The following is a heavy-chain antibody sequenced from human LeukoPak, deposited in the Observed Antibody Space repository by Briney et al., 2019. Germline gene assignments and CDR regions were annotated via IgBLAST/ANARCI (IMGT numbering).Heavy chain of an antibody. V-gene: IGHV1-69*05. Sequence: GASVKVSCKASGGTFSSYAISWVRQAPGQGLEWMGRIIPIFGTANYAQKFQGRVTITTDESTSTAYMELSSLRSEDTAVYYCARGAEEKLYDFWSGYNLDYWGQGTLVTVSS. J-gene: IGHJ4*02. CDR1: GGTFSSYA. CDR2: IIPIFGTA. D-gene: IGHD3-3*01. CDR3: ARGAEEKLYDFWSGYNLDY.